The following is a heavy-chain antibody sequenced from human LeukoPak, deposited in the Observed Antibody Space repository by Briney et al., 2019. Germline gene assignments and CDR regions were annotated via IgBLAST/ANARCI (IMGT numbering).Heavy chain of an antibody. CDR3: AREGGPYRPLDY. Sequence: SETLSLTCGVSGGSITNTNYWTWVRQPPGKGLEWIGEVNLQGSTNYDPSLMGRVAIAVDTSENHISLQLTSVTAADTAVYYCAREGGPYRPLDYSGQGTLVTVSS. J-gene: IGHJ4*02. V-gene: IGHV4-4*02. CDR2: VNLQGST. CDR1: GGSITNTNY.